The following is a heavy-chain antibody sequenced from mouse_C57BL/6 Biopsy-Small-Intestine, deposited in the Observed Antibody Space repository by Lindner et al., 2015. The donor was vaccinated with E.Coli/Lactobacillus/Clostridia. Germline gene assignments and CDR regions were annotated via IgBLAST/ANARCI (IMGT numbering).Heavy chain of an antibody. D-gene: IGHD3-2*02. J-gene: IGHJ4*01. V-gene: IGHV1S20*02. Sequence: SVKVSCKASGYTFTSYGISWVRQAPGQGLEWLGWISVYNGKTKIAQKVQGRLTMTTDTSTSTAYMDLGSLRSDDAAVYYCARAQGSSFEGFDPWGQGTLVTVSS. CDR2: ISVYNGKT. CDR3: ARAQGSSFEGFDP. CDR1: GYTFTSYG.